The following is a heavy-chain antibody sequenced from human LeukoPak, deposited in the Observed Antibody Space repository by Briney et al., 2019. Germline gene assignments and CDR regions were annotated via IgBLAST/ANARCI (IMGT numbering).Heavy chain of an antibody. V-gene: IGHV4-38-2*01. CDR3: ARGLEGYSAGWSRFFEY. J-gene: IGHJ4*02. CDR1: GYSISRGYY. Sequence: SETLSLTCGVSGYSISRGYYWGWIRQPPGNGLEWIGNIYHTGSTYYNPSLRSRVTISVDTSKNQFFLTLTSVTAADTAVYYCARGLEGYSAGWSRFFEYWGQGTLATVSS. CDR2: IYHTGST. D-gene: IGHD6-19*01.